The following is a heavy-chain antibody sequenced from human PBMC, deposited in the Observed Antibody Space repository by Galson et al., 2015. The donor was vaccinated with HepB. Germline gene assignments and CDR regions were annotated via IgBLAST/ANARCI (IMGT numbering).Heavy chain of an antibody. Sequence: SVKVSCKASGYTFTSYGISWVRQAPGQGLEWMGWISAYNGNTNYAQKLQGRVTMTTDTSTSTAYMELRSLRSDDTAVYYCARVSGSYQGDANWFDPWGQGTLVTVSS. V-gene: IGHV1-18*04. D-gene: IGHD1-26*01. J-gene: IGHJ5*02. CDR2: ISAYNGNT. CDR3: ARVSGSYQGDANWFDP. CDR1: GYTFTSYG.